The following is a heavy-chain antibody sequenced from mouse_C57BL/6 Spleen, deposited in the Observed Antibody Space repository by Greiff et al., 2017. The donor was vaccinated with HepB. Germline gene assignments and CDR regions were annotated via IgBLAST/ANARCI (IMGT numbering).Heavy chain of an antibody. J-gene: IGHJ4*01. CDR3: ARGTDYAMDY. D-gene: IGHD3-1*01. V-gene: IGHV1-4*01. Sequence: VQLQQSGAELARPGASVKMSCKASGYTFTSYTMHWVKQRPGQGLEWIGYINPSSGYTKYNQKFKDKATLTADKSSSTAYMQLSSLTSEDSAGYYCARGTDYAMDYWGQGTSVTVSS. CDR1: GYTFTSYT. CDR2: INPSSGYT.